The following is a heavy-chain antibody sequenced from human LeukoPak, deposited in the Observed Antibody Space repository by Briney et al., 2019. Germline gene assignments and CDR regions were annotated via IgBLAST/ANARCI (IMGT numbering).Heavy chain of an antibody. CDR2: INHSGST. CDR1: GGSFSGYY. Sequence: SETLSLTCAVYGGSFSGYYWSWIRQPPGKGLEWIGEINHSGSTNYNPSLKSRVTISVDTSKNQFSLQLSSVTAADTAVYYCGREARGYDFWSGRRFDYWGQGTLVTVSS. D-gene: IGHD3-3*01. CDR3: GREARGYDFWSGRRFDY. V-gene: IGHV4-34*01. J-gene: IGHJ4*02.